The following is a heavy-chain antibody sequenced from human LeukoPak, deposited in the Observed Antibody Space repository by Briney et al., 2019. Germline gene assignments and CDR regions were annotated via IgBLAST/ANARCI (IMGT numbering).Heavy chain of an antibody. CDR1: GGSISSSSYY. V-gene: IGHV4-39*07. Sequence: SETLSLTCTVSGGSISSSSYYWGCIRQPPGKGLEWIGSIYYSGSTYYNPSLKSRVTISVDTSKNQFSLKLSSLTAADTAVYYCVRYTRGTKGMDVWGQGTTVTVSS. J-gene: IGHJ6*02. CDR3: VRYTRGTKGMDV. CDR2: IYYSGST.